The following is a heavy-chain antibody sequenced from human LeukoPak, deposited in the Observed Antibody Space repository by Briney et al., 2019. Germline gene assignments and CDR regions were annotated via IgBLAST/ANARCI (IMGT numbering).Heavy chain of an antibody. CDR2: IYHSGST. CDR1: GGSISSSNW. Sequence: SETLSLTCAVSGGSISSSNWWSWVRQPPGKGLEWIGEIYHSGSTNYNPSLKSRVTIPVDKSKNHFSLNLSSVTAADTAVYYCARDDSGTYAALDYWGQGTLVTVSS. V-gene: IGHV4-4*02. D-gene: IGHD1-26*01. J-gene: IGHJ4*02. CDR3: ARDDSGTYAALDY.